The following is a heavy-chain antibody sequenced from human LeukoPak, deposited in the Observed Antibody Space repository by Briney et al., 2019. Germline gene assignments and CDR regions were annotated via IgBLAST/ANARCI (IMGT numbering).Heavy chain of an antibody. CDR3: ARGQEVRGVEDY. CDR1: GGTFSSYA. CDR2: IIPIFGTA. V-gene: IGHV1-69*05. D-gene: IGHD3-10*01. Sequence: SVKVSCKASGGTFSSYAISWVRQAPGQGLKWMGGIIPIFGTANYAQKFQGRVTITTDESTNTAYMELSSLRSEDTAVYYCARGQEVRGVEDYWGQGTLVTVSS. J-gene: IGHJ4*02.